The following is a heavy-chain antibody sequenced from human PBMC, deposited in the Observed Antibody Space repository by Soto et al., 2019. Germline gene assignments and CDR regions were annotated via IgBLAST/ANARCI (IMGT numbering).Heavy chain of an antibody. J-gene: IGHJ4*02. CDR1: GGSINSYW. CDR2: VYSSGTT. CDR3: AREPYLPKARNDF. Sequence: SSETLSLTCSVSGGSINSYWWSWIRQPAGKGLEWIGRVYSSGTTDYNPSLNSRATLSVETSKNQFSLKLTSVAAADSAVYFCAREPYLPKARNDFWGQGTLVTVSS. V-gene: IGHV4-4*07.